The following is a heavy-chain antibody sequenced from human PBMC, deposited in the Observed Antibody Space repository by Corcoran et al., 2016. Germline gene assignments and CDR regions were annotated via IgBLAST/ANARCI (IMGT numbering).Heavy chain of an antibody. CDR2: INHRGST. Sequence: QVQLQQWGAGLLKPSETLSLTCAVYGGSFSGYYWSWIRQPPGKGLEWIGEINHRGSTNYNPSLKSRVTISVDTSKNQFSLQLSSVTAADTAVYYCARGRSLRSEYNYGRYFDYWGQGTLVTVSS. V-gene: IGHV4-34*01. J-gene: IGHJ4*02. D-gene: IGHD5-18*01. CDR1: GGSFSGYY. CDR3: ARGRSLRSEYNYGRYFDY.